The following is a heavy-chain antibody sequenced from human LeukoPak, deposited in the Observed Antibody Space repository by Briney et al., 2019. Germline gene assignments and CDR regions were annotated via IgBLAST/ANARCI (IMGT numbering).Heavy chain of an antibody. D-gene: IGHD3-3*01. CDR2: IYYSGST. Sequence: SETLSLTCTVSGGSISSYYWSWIRQPPGKGLEWIGDIYYSGSTNYNPSLKSRVTIPVDTSKNQFSLKLSSVTAADTAVYYCARAESITIFGVVINAFDIWGQGTMVTVSP. V-gene: IGHV4-59*01. CDR1: GGSISSYY. CDR3: ARAESITIFGVVINAFDI. J-gene: IGHJ3*02.